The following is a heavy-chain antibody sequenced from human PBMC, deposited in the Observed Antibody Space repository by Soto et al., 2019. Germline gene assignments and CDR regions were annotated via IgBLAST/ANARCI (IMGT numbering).Heavy chain of an antibody. Sequence: EVQLLESGGGLVQPGGSLRLSCAASGFSFSSYAMSWVRQAPGKGLEWVSAISASGGSTYYADYLKGRFTISRDNSKNTLYLQRNSLIAEDTAVYDWAKGRDFDYWGQGILVTVSS. CDR1: GFSFSSYA. CDR2: ISASGGST. CDR3: AKGRDFDY. J-gene: IGHJ4*02. V-gene: IGHV3-23*01.